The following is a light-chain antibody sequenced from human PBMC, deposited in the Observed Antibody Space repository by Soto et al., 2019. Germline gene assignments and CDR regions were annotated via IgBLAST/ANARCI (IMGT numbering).Light chain of an antibody. V-gene: IGKV1-5*01. J-gene: IGKJ4*01. CDR3: QQYNSYSPLT. Sequence: DIQMTQSPSTLSASLGDRVTITCRASQTISAWVAWYQQKPGKAPKLLIYDASSLESGVPSRFSGSGSGTEFTLTISSLQPDDFATYYCQQYNSYSPLTFGGGTKVDIK. CDR1: QTISAW. CDR2: DAS.